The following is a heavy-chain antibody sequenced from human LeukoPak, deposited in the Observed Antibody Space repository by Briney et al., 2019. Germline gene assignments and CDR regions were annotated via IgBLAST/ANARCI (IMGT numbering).Heavy chain of an antibody. CDR2: ISGSGGRT. CDR3: SKGHSDFGTGFDL. Sequence: GGSLRLSCAASGFRFSDFAMSWVRQAPGKGLECVSVISGSGGRTYFAESVKARFTISRDNSKNTLYLQMNSLTAGDTAVYYCSKGHSDFGTGFDLWGQGTLVTVS. V-gene: IGHV3-23*01. CDR1: GFRFSDFA. J-gene: IGHJ4*02. D-gene: IGHD4-17*01.